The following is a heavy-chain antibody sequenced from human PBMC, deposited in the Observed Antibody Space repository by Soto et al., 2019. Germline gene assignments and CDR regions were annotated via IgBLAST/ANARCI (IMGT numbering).Heavy chain of an antibody. D-gene: IGHD1-1*01. CDR3: ARGRYGDY. CDR1: GYTFTTYG. Sequence: QVHLVQSGAEVKKPGASVKVSCKGSGYTFTTYGITWVRQAPGQGLERMGWISAHNGNTNYAQKLQGRVTVTRDTPTSPAYMELRSLRSADTAVYYCARGRYGDYWGQGALVTVSS. CDR2: ISAHNGNT. J-gene: IGHJ4*02. V-gene: IGHV1-18*01.